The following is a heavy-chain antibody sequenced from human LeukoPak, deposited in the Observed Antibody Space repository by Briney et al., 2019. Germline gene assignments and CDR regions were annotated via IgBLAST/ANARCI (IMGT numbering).Heavy chain of an antibody. D-gene: IGHD3-10*01. CDR1: GGSISNYY. J-gene: IGHJ6*03. CDR2: ISDSGTT. CDR3: ARDFMVRGDQVNYYYYYMDV. Sequence: SETLSLTCTVSGGSISNYYWSWIRQPPGKGLEWIGYISDSGTTNYNPPLKSRVTTSLDTSKNQFSLQLRSVTAADTAVYYCARDFMVRGDQVNYYYYYMDVWGTGATITVSS. V-gene: IGHV4-59*01.